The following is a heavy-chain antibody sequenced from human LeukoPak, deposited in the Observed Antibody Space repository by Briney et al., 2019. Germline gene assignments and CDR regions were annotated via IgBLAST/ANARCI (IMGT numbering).Heavy chain of an antibody. CDR2: IKSKTDGGTT. CDR1: GLTFSNAW. Sequence: GGSLRLSCAASGLTFSNAWMTWVRQGPGKGLEWVGRIKSKTDGGTTDYAAPVKGRFTISRDDSKNALYLQINSLKTEDTAVYYCTTLTDITQFDYWGQGTLVTVSS. J-gene: IGHJ4*02. V-gene: IGHV3-15*01. CDR3: TTLTDITQFDY.